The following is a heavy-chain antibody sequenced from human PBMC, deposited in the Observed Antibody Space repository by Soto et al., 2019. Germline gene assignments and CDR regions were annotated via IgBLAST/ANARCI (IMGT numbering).Heavy chain of an antibody. Sequence: QVQLVQSGAEVTKPGSSVKVSCKASGGTFSSYTISWVRQAPGQGLEWMGRIIPILGIANYAQKFQGRVTITADKSTSTAYMELSSLRSEDTAVYYCARGRPGRIQAPENYYYYYYYMDVWGKGTTVTVSS. CDR3: ARGRPGRIQAPENYYYYYYYMDV. J-gene: IGHJ6*03. CDR1: GGTFSSYT. CDR2: IIPILGIA. D-gene: IGHD5-18*01. V-gene: IGHV1-69*02.